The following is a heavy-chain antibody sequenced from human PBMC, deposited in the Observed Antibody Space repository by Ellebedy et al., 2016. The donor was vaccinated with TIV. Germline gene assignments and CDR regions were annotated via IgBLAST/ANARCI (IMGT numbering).Heavy chain of an antibody. V-gene: IGHV3-33*01. Sequence: GESLKISCAASGFTFSSYGMHWVRQAPGKGLEWVAVIWYDGSNKYYADSVKGRFSISRDNSKNTLYLQMNSLRVEDTAVYYCERDFVYYDSSGYDPWGQGTLVTVSS. J-gene: IGHJ5*02. D-gene: IGHD3-22*01. CDR1: GFTFSSYG. CDR2: IWYDGSNK. CDR3: ERDFVYYDSSGYDP.